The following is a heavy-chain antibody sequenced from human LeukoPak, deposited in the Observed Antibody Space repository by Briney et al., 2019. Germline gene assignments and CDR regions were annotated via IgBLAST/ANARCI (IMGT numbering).Heavy chain of an antibody. V-gene: IGHV4-39*07. J-gene: IGHJ5*02. Sequence: PSGTLSLTCTVSGGSISSSSYYWGWIRQPPGKGLEWIGSIYYSGSTYYNPSLKSRVTISVDTSKNQFSLKLSPVTAADTAVYYCAREIGGRWFGEEGFDPWGQGTLVTVSS. CDR3: AREIGGRWFGEEGFDP. CDR1: GGSISSSSYY. D-gene: IGHD3-10*01. CDR2: IYYSGST.